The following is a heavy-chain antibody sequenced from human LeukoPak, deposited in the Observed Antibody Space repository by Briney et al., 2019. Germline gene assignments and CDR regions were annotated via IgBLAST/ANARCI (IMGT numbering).Heavy chain of an antibody. CDR1: GYXFTGYY. D-gene: IGHD2-15*01. CDR2: INPNSGGT. Sequence: ASVKVSCRASGYXFTGYYMHWVRQAPGQGLEWMGWINPNSGGTNYAQKFQGRVTMTRDTSISTAYMELSRLRSDDTAVYYCARDCSGGSCYYWFDPWGQGTLVTVSS. V-gene: IGHV1-2*02. CDR3: ARDCSGGSCYYWFDP. J-gene: IGHJ5*02.